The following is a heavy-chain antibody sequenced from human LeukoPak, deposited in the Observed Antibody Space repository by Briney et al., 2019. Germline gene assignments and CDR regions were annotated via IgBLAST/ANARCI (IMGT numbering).Heavy chain of an antibody. CDR3: ARGRRAYSSSWYPFDY. D-gene: IGHD6-13*01. Sequence: SETLSLTCAVYGGSFSGYYWSWIRQPPGKGLEWIGEINHSGSTNYNPSLKSRVTISVDTSKNQFSLKLSSVTAADTAVYYCARGRRAYSSSWYPFDYWGQGTLVTVSS. CDR2: INHSGST. J-gene: IGHJ4*02. V-gene: IGHV4-34*01. CDR1: GGSFSGYY.